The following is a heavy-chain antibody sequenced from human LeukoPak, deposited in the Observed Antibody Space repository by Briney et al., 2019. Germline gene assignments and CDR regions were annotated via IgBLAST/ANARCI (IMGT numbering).Heavy chain of an antibody. Sequence: SETLSLTCTVSGGSISSGGYCWSWLRQHPGKGLEWIGYIYYSGSTYYNPSLKSRVTIPADTSKNQFSLKLSSVTAADTAVYYCARAVRGLGDAFDIWGQGTMVTVPS. CDR1: GGSISSGGYC. D-gene: IGHD3-10*01. J-gene: IGHJ3*02. CDR3: ARAVRGLGDAFDI. V-gene: IGHV4-31*03. CDR2: IYYSGST.